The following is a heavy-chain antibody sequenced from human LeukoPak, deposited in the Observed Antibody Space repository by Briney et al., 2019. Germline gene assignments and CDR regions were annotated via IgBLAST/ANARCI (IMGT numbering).Heavy chain of an antibody. V-gene: IGHV1-2*02. Sequence: ASVKVSCKASGYTFAGYYMHWVRQAPGQGLEWMGWINPNSGGTNYAQKFQGRVTMTRDTSISTAYMELSRLRSDDTAVYYCARVGGRGYSYGFDYWGQGTLVTVSS. CDR1: GYTFAGYY. J-gene: IGHJ4*02. CDR2: INPNSGGT. CDR3: ARVGGRGYSYGFDY. D-gene: IGHD5-18*01.